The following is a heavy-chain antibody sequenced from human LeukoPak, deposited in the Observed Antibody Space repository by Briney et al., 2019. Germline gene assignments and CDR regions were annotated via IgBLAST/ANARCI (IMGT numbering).Heavy chain of an antibody. CDR3: AKAQQQLVTFDY. D-gene: IGHD6-13*01. CDR1: GFTFSDYY. Sequence: GGSLRLSCAASGFTFSDYYVSWIRQAPGKGLEWVSYISRGGSTVYYADSVKDRFTISRDNAKNSPYLQMNSLTADDTAVYYCAKAQQQLVTFDYWGQGTLVTVSS. CDR2: ISRGGSTV. V-gene: IGHV3-11*01. J-gene: IGHJ4*02.